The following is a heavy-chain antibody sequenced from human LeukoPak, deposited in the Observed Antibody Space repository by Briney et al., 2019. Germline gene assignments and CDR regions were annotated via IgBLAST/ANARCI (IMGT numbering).Heavy chain of an antibody. J-gene: IGHJ4*02. CDR2: ISSSSSYI. Sequence: GGSLRLTCAGSGFTFSSYSMNWVLQAPGKGLEWVSSISSSSSYIYYADSVKGRFTISRDNSKNTLYLQMNSLRAEDTAVYYCASPKRYCSGGSCYLYYWGQGTLVTVSS. D-gene: IGHD2-15*01. V-gene: IGHV3-21*04. CDR1: GFTFSSYS. CDR3: ASPKRYCSGGSCYLYY.